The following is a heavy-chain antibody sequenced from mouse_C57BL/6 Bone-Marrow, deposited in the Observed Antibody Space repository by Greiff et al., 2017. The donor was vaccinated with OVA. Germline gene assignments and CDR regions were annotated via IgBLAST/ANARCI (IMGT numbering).Heavy chain of an antibody. D-gene: IGHD1-1*01. CDR1: GFSFNTYA. J-gene: IGHJ2*01. CDR3: VRLADYGIDY. V-gene: IGHV10-1*01. CDR2: IRSKSNNYAT. Sequence: DVKFEKSGGGLVQPKGSLKLSCAASGFSFNTYAMNWVRQATGKGLEWVARIRSKSNNYATYYADSVKDRFTISRDDSESMLYLQMNNLKTEDTAMYYCVRLADYGIDYWGQGTTLTVSS.